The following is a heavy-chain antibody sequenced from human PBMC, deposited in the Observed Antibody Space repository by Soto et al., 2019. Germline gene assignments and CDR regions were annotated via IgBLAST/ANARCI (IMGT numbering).Heavy chain of an antibody. D-gene: IGHD6-19*01. CDR1: GGSISSYY. J-gene: IGHJ6*02. CDR3: ARDSREWVAGQGYYYYYGMDA. Sequence: PSETLSLTCTVSGGSISSYYWSWIRQPPGKGLEWFGYIYYSGSTNYNPSLKSRVTISVDTSKNQFSLKLSSVTAADTAVYYCARDSREWVAGQGYYYYYGMDAWGQGTTVTVSS. V-gene: IGHV4-59*01. CDR2: IYYSGST.